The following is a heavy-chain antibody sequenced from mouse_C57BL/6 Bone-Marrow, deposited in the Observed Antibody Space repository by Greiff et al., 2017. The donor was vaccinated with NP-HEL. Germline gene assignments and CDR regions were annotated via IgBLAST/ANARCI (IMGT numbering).Heavy chain of an antibody. J-gene: IGHJ2*01. CDR2: IYPGNSDT. D-gene: IGHD1-1*01. CDR3: TNYYGSSNY. V-gene: IGHV1-5*01. Sequence: EVQLQQSGTVLARPGASVKMSCKTSDYTFTSYWMHWVKQRPGQGLEWIGAIYPGNSDTSYNQKFKGKAKLTAVTSASTAYMELSSLTNEDSAVYYCTNYYGSSNYWGQGTTLTVSS. CDR1: DYTFTSYW.